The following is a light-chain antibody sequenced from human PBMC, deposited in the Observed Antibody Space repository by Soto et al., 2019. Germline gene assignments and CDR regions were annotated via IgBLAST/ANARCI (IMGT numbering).Light chain of an antibody. CDR1: SSDVGAYKY. V-gene: IGLV2-8*01. CDR2: EVT. J-gene: IGLJ3*02. CDR3: TSYVGNDIWV. Sequence: QSALTQPPSASGSPGQSVTISCTGTSSDVGAYKYVSWYQQYPGKAPKLRIYEVTKRPSGVPDRFFGSKSGNTASLTVSGLQAEDEADYYCTSYVGNDIWVFGGGTKVTVL.